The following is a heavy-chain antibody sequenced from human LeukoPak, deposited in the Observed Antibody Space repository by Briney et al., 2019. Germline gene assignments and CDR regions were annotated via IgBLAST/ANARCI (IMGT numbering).Heavy chain of an antibody. D-gene: IGHD3-22*01. CDR3: ARGYRYDSSGYYFDY. Sequence: SVKVSCKASGFTFTSSAMQWVRQARGQRLEWIGWIVVGSGNTNYAQKFQERVTITRDMSTSTAYMELSSLRSEDTAVYYCARGYRYDSSGYYFDYWGQGILVTVSS. CDR1: GFTFTSSA. V-gene: IGHV1-58*02. CDR2: IVVGSGNT. J-gene: IGHJ4*02.